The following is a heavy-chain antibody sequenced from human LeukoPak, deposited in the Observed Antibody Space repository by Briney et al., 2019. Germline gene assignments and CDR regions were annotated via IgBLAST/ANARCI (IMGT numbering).Heavy chain of an antibody. D-gene: IGHD6-13*01. CDR3: AKRVQYSSSWYYFDY. CDR2: LTHDGNNK. V-gene: IGHV3-30*18. J-gene: IGHJ4*02. Sequence: GGSLRLSCAASGFTFSNYGVHWVRQAPGKGLEWVAGLTHDGNNKYYGDSVEGRFTISRENSKNTLYLQMNSLRAEDTAVYYCAKRVQYSSSWYYFDYWGQGTLVTVSS. CDR1: GFTFSNYG.